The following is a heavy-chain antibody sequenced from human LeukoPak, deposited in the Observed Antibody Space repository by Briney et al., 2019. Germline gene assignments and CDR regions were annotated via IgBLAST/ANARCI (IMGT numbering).Heavy chain of an antibody. V-gene: IGHV3-74*01. Sequence: GGSLRLSCVASGFTFSSYWMHWVRQDPRKGPVWVSRINGDGRNINYADSVRGRFTISRDNAKNTLYLQMNRLRAEDTAVYYCARDWEVIPLDYWGQGTLVTVSS. CDR1: GFTFSSYW. J-gene: IGHJ4*02. CDR3: ARDWEVIPLDY. CDR2: INGDGRNI. D-gene: IGHD1-26*01.